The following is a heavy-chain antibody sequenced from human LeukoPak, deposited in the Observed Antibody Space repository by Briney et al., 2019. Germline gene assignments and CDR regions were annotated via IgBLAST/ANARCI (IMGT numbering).Heavy chain of an antibody. V-gene: IGHV4-30-2*01. Sequence: SETLSLTCAVSGGSISSGGYSWSWIRQPPGKGLEWIGYIYHSGSTYYNPSLKSRVTISVDTSKNQFSLKLSSVTAADTAVYYCARLSFDSGWHQQYNWFDPWGQGTLVTVSS. CDR3: ARLSFDSGWHQQYNWFDP. J-gene: IGHJ5*02. D-gene: IGHD6-19*01. CDR2: IYHSGST. CDR1: GGSISSGGYS.